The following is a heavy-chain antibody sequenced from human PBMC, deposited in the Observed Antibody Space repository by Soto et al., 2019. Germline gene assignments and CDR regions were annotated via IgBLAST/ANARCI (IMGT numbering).Heavy chain of an antibody. V-gene: IGHV1-3*01. D-gene: IGHD6-19*01. CDR1: GYTFTSYA. Sequence: ASVKVSCKASGYTFTSYAMHWVRQAPGQRLEWMGWINAGNGNTKYSQKFQGRVTITRDTSASTAYMELSSLRSEDTAVYYCAIIPARGWSIDYFDYWGQGTLVTVSS. CDR3: AIIPARGWSIDYFDY. CDR2: INAGNGNT. J-gene: IGHJ4*02.